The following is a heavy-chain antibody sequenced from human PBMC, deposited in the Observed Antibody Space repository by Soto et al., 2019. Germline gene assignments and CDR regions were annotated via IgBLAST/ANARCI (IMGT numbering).Heavy chain of an antibody. CDR3: ARDFGRMEQRYYYYGMDV. CDR1: GYTFTSYG. J-gene: IGHJ6*02. D-gene: IGHD1-1*01. V-gene: IGHV1-18*01. Sequence: GASVKVSCKASGYTFTSYGISWVRQAPGQGLEWMGWISAYNGNTNYAQKLQGRVTMTTDTSTSTAYMELRSLRSDDTAVYYCARDFGRMEQRYYYYGMDVWGQGTTVTVYS. CDR2: ISAYNGNT.